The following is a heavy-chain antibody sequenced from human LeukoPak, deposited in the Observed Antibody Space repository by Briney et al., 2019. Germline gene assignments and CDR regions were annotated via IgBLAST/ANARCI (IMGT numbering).Heavy chain of an antibody. J-gene: IGHJ4*02. Sequence: GGSLRLSCAASGFTFSSYAMSWVRQAPGKGLEWVSTVSGSGGSTYYADSVKGRFTISRDSSNNTLYLEMNSLRAEDTAVYYCAKGAASRGYTYVANWGQGTLVTVSS. CDR3: AKGAASRGYTYVAN. CDR2: VSGSGGST. CDR1: GFTFSSYA. D-gene: IGHD5-18*01. V-gene: IGHV3-23*01.